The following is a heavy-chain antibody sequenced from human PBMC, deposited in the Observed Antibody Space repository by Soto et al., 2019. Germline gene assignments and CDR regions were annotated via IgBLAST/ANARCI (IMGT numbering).Heavy chain of an antibody. Sequence: SVKVSCKASGGTFSSYAISWVRQAPGQGLEWMGGIIPIFGTANYAQKFQGRVTITADESTSTAYMELSGLRSEDTAVYYCAREGYCSSTSCSRAGMDVWGQGTTVTVSS. J-gene: IGHJ6*02. CDR3: AREGYCSSTSCSRAGMDV. V-gene: IGHV1-69*13. D-gene: IGHD2-2*01. CDR1: GGTFSSYA. CDR2: IIPIFGTA.